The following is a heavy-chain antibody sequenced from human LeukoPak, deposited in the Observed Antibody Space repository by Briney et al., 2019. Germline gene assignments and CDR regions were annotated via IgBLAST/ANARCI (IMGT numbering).Heavy chain of an antibody. V-gene: IGHV4-39*01. Sequence: SETLSLTCTVSGGSISSSSYYWGWIRQPPGKGLEWIGSIYYSGSTYYNPSLKSRVTISVDTSKNQFSLKLSSVTAADTAVYYCARHPTYYDILTGYFAPYYFDYWGQGTLVTVSS. CDR2: IYYSGST. D-gene: IGHD3-9*01. CDR1: GGSISSSSYY. CDR3: ARHPTYYDILTGYFAPYYFDY. J-gene: IGHJ4*02.